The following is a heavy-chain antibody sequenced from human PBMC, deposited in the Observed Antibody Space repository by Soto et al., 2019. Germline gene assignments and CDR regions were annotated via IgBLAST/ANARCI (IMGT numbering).Heavy chain of an antibody. CDR1: GGSISSYY. V-gene: IGHV4-59*01. CDR2: IYYSGST. Sequence: SETLSLTCTVSGGSISSYYWSWIRQPPGKGLEWIGYIYYSGSTNYNPSLKSRVTISVDTSKNQFSLKLSSVTAADTAVYYCARGSEYGSSGGYYYYYMDVWGKGTTVTVSS. J-gene: IGHJ6*03. D-gene: IGHD6-6*01. CDR3: ARGSEYGSSGGYYYYYMDV.